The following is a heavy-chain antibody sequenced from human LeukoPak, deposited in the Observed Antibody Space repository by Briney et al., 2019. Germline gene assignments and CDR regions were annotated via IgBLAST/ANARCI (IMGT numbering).Heavy chain of an antibody. CDR1: GYSFTSYW. Sequence: GESLKTSCKGSGYSFTSYWIGWVRQMPGKGLEWMGIIYPGDSDTRYSPSFQGQVTISADKSISTAYLQWSSLKASDTAMYYCARGPLDCSGGSCYPRFDYWGQGTLVTVSS. J-gene: IGHJ4*02. D-gene: IGHD2-15*01. CDR2: IYPGDSDT. CDR3: ARGPLDCSGGSCYPRFDY. V-gene: IGHV5-51*01.